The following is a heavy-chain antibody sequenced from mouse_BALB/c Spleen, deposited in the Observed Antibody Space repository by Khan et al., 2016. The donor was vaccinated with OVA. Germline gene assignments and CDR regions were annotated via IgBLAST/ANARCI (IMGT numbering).Heavy chain of an antibody. D-gene: IGHD2-14*01. J-gene: IGHJ3*01. CDR3: AREWGRERYAWFAY. CDR1: GFTFSDYY. Sequence: EVELVESGGGLVKPGGSLKLSCAASGFTFSDYYMYWVRQTPEKRLEWVATISDGGSYTYYPDCVKGRFTISRDNAQNNLYLQMNSLKAEDTAMYYCAREWGRERYAWFAYWGQGTLVTVSA. V-gene: IGHV5-4*02. CDR2: ISDGGSYT.